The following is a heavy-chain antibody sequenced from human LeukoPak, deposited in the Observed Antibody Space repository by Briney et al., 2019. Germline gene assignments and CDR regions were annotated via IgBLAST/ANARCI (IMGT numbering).Heavy chain of an antibody. Sequence: ASVKVSCKASGYTFTAFYIHWVRQAPGQGLEWMAWINPNTGGTNYAQVFQGRVTMTRDTSISTAYMELSRLRFDDTAVYYCASGSSYDSSGRGFDYWGQGTLVTVSS. D-gene: IGHD3-22*01. CDR3: ASGSSYDSSGRGFDY. V-gene: IGHV1-2*02. CDR2: INPNTGGT. CDR1: GYTFTAFY. J-gene: IGHJ4*02.